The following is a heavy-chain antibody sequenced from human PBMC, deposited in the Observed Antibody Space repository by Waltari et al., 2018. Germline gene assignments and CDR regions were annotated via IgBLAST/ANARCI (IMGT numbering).Heavy chain of an antibody. Sequence: QVQLVQSGAEVKNPGSSVKVSCKASGGTFRSSATRWLRQAPRPVLEWMGGIIPIFGXANYAQKFQGRVTITADEXTSTAYMELSSLRSEDTAVYYCARALSYSSGWTNPSGGSLPGYWGQGTXVXXSS. V-gene: IGHV1-69*13. CDR3: ARALSYSSGWTNPSGGSLPGY. J-gene: IGHJ4*02. CDR1: GGTFRSSA. CDR2: IIPIFGXA. D-gene: IGHD6-19*01.